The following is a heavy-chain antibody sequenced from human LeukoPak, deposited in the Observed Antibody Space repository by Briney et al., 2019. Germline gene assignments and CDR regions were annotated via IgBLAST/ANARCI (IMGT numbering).Heavy chain of an antibody. J-gene: IGHJ4*02. CDR3: AKDGSSWYSYYFDY. Sequence: PGVSLRLSCAASGFTFSSYAMRWARQAPGKGLEWVSPISGSGGSTYYADSVKGRFTISRDNSKNTLYLQMNSLRAEDTAVYYCAKDGSSWYSYYFDYWGQGTLVTVSS. V-gene: IGHV3-23*01. CDR2: ISGSGGST. CDR1: GFTFSSYA. D-gene: IGHD6-13*01.